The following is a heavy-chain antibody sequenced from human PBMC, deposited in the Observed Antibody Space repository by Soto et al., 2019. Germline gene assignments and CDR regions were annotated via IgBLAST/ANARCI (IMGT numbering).Heavy chain of an antibody. V-gene: IGHV3-7*01. CDR3: ARDAGYGSAASVNHYRDY. D-gene: IGHD3-10*01. J-gene: IGHJ4*01. CDR1: GCSFGDSC. CDR2: IKWDASEK. Sequence: EGTLRRSCAASGCSFGDSCISCFRQPSGKDLKWLATIKWDASEKKCRASVKGRFTMSRDNAKNRVYLQMDRLRAEDTAVYYCARDAGYGSAASVNHYRDYCGHGPMVTVSS.